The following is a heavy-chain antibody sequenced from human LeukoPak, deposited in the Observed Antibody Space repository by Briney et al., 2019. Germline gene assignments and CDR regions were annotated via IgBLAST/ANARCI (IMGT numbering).Heavy chain of an antibody. CDR3: ARVQIRIVGATDYFDY. Sequence: ASVKVSCKPSGYTFTSYYMHWVRQAPGQGLEWMGIINPSGGSTSYAQKFQGRVTMTRDTSTSTVYMELSSLRSEDTAVYYCARVQIRIVGATDYFDYWGQGTLVTVSS. V-gene: IGHV1-46*01. CDR1: GYTFTSYY. J-gene: IGHJ4*02. CDR2: INPSGGST. D-gene: IGHD1-26*01.